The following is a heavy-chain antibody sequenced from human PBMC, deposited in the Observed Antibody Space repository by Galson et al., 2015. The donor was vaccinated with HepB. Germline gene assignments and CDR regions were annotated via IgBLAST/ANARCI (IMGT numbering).Heavy chain of an antibody. CDR3: ARGYCSGGSCSSYGMDV. V-gene: IGHV1-69*13. Sequence: SVKVSCKASGGTFSSYAISWGRQAPGQGLEWMGGIIPIFGTANYAQKFQGRVTITADGSTSTAYMELSSLRSEDTAVYYCARGYCSGGSCSSYGMDVWGQGTTVTVSS. D-gene: IGHD2-15*01. J-gene: IGHJ6*02. CDR2: IIPIFGTA. CDR1: GGTFSSYA.